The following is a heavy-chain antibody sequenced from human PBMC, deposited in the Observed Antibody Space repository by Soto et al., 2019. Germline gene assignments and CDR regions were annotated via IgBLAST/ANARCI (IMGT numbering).Heavy chain of an antibody. CDR2: IKQGGSEK. CDR1: GFTFSNYW. J-gene: IGHJ4*02. CDR3: AKDRYLDHDSRGYLFDN. V-gene: IGHV3-7*05. D-gene: IGHD3-22*01. Sequence: GGSLRLSYVAAGFTFSNYWMSWVRQAPGKGLEWVANIKQGGSEKYYVDSVKGRFTISRDNAKNSLYLQMNSLRAEDTAVYYCAKDRYLDHDSRGYLFDNWGQGTLVTVSS.